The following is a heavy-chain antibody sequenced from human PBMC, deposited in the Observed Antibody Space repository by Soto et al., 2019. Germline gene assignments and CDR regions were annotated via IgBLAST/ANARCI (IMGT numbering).Heavy chain of an antibody. Sequence: EVQLVESGGGLVQPGGSLRLSCAASGFTVSSNYMSWVRQAPGKGLEWVSVIYRGGSTYYADSVKGRFTITSDNSKNKLYLPMNRLRAEETAVYYCARGSYGDYGLEAFAIWGQGTMVTVSS. CDR3: ARGSYGDYGLEAFAI. J-gene: IGHJ3*02. CDR2: IYRGGST. CDR1: GFTVSSNY. D-gene: IGHD4-17*01. V-gene: IGHV3-66*01.